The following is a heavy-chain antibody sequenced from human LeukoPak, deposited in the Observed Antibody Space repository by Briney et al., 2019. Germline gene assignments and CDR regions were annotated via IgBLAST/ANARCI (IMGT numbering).Heavy chain of an antibody. CDR1: GGSISSGDYY. CDR2: IYYSGST. CDR3: ARDRATYYDFWSGYYTGILRYYYYGMDV. V-gene: IGHV4-61*08. D-gene: IGHD3-3*01. J-gene: IGHJ6*02. Sequence: SETLSLTCTVSGGSISSGDYYWSWIRQPPGKGLEWIGYIYYSGSTNYNPSLKSRVTISVDTSKNQFSLKLSSVTAADTAVYYCARDRATYYDFWSGYYTGILRYYYYGMDVWGQGTTVTVSS.